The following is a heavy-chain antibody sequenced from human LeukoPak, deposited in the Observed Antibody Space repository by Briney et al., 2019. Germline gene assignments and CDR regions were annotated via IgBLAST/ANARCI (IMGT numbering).Heavy chain of an antibody. CDR3: AKNRVGQTYADAFET. D-gene: IGHD5-24*01. CDR2: IRYDGVDK. CDR1: GFIFSKTD. Sequence: PGGSLRVSCAASGFIFSKTDMHWVRQAPGKGLEWVGFIRYDGVDKYYEDSVKGRFTISRDNSRNTLYLQMASLRGEDTALYYCAKNRVGQTYADAFETWGQGTMVIVSS. J-gene: IGHJ3*02. V-gene: IGHV3-30*02.